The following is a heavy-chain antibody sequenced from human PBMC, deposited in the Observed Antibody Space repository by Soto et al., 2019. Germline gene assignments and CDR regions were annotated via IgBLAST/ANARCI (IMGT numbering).Heavy chain of an antibody. J-gene: IGHJ6*02. D-gene: IGHD2-21*02. CDR3: AREETAWPLAYGLDV. Sequence: PWGSLRLSCEASGFSFSTYSMHWVRQAPGKGLEWVSSIGRRSDIYYADSVKGRFTISRDNAKNSVSLKMNSLREEDTAVYYCAREETAWPLAYGLDVWGQGPT. V-gene: IGHV3-21*01. CDR1: GFSFSTYS. CDR2: IGRRSDI.